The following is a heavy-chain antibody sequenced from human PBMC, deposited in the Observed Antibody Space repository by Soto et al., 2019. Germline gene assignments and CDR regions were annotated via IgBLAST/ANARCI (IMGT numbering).Heavy chain of an antibody. CDR3: ARDGSSGWTPWVPAEYFQH. D-gene: IGHD6-19*01. J-gene: IGHJ1*01. CDR2: VYTSGST. Sequence: QVQLQESGPGLVKPSETLSLTCTVSGGSISSYYWSWIRQPAGKGLEWIGRVYTSGSTNYNPSLKSRVTMSVDTSKNQFSLKLRSVTAADTAVYYCARDGSSGWTPWVPAEYFQHWGQGTLVTVSS. CDR1: GGSISSYY. V-gene: IGHV4-4*07.